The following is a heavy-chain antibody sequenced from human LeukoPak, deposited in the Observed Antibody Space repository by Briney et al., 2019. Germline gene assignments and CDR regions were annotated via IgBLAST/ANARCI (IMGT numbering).Heavy chain of an antibody. CDR3: ARDIATDYYVSSGYYVGDAFDI. Sequence: ASVKVSCKASGYTFTSYGISWVRQAPGQGLEWMGWISAYNGNTNYAQKLQGRVTMTTDTSTSTAYMELRSLRSDDTAVYYCARDIATDYYVSSGYYVGDAFDIWGQGTMVTVSS. CDR2: ISAYNGNT. J-gene: IGHJ3*02. V-gene: IGHV1-18*01. CDR1: GYTFTSYG. D-gene: IGHD3-22*01.